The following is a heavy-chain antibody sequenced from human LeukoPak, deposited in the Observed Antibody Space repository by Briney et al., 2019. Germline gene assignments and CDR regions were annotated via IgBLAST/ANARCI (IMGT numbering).Heavy chain of an antibody. CDR2: IRYDGSNK. CDR1: GFTFSSYG. Sequence: PGGSLRLSCAASGFTFSSYGMHWVRQAPGKGLEWVAFIRYDGSNKYYAGSVKGRFTISRDNSKNTLYLQMNSLRAEDTAVYYCAKVGDKIVVVPAAPHDYWGQGTLVTVSS. CDR3: AKVGDKIVVVPAAPHDY. V-gene: IGHV3-30*02. D-gene: IGHD2-2*01. J-gene: IGHJ4*02.